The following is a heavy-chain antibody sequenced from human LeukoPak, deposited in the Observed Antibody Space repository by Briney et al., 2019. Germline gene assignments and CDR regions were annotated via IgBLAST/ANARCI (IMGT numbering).Heavy chain of an antibody. J-gene: IGHJ6*04. D-gene: IGHD3-10*01. CDR3: ARGGRFGELSRLYGMDV. V-gene: IGHV1-18*04. CDR2: ISAYNGNT. Sequence: GASVRVSCKASGYTFTSYGISRVRQAPGQGLEWMGWISAYNGNTNYAQKLQGRVTMTTDTSTSTAYMELRSLRSDDTAVYYCARGGRFGELSRLYGMDVWGKGTTVTVSS. CDR1: GYTFTSYG.